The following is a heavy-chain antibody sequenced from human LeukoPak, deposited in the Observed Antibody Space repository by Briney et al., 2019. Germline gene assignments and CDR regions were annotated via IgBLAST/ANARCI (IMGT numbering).Heavy chain of an antibody. CDR3: AKQNPTVGDY. J-gene: IGHJ4*02. Sequence: GGSLRLSCAASGFTFSSNAMAWVRQAPGKGLEWVSSISEDGGDTYYADPVKGRFTISRDNSRSTLYLQMNSLRAEDTALYYCAKQNPTVGDYWGQGTLVIVSS. V-gene: IGHV3-23*01. CDR1: GFTFSSNA. D-gene: IGHD4-11*01. CDR2: ISEDGGDT.